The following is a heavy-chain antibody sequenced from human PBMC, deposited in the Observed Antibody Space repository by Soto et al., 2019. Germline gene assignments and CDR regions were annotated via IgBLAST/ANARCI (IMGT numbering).Heavy chain of an antibody. CDR1: GGTFSSYA. V-gene: IGHV1-69*06. Sequence: ASVKVSCKASGGTFSSYAISWVRQAPGQGLEWMGGIIPIFGTANYAQKFQGRVTITADKSTSTAYMELSSLRSEDTAVYYCARVGIVVPAAIGWFDPWGQGTLVTVSS. J-gene: IGHJ5*02. CDR2: IIPIFGTA. D-gene: IGHD2-2*01. CDR3: ARVGIVVPAAIGWFDP.